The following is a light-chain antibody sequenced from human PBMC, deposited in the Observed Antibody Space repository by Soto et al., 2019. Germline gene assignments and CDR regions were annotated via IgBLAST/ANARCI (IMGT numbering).Light chain of an antibody. V-gene: IGLV2-14*01. CDR1: SSDVGGYNY. CDR3: SSHTRSNTLV. Sequence: QSVLTQPASVSGSPGQSITISCTGTSSDVGGYNYVSWYQHHPGKAPKLMIYEVTNRPSGVSNRFSGSKSGNTASLTISGLQAEDEADYYCSSHTRSNTLVFGTGTKVTVL. CDR2: EVT. J-gene: IGLJ1*01.